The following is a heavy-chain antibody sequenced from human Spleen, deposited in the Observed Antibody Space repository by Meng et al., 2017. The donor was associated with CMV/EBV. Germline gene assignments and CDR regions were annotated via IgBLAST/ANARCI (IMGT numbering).Heavy chain of an antibody. CDR3: TTDLESSYYYGMDV. J-gene: IGHJ6*02. D-gene: IGHD1-1*01. Sequence: GGSLRLSCAASGFTVSSNYMSWVRQAPGKGLEWVSVIYSGGSTYYADSVKGRFTISRDNSKNTLYLQMNSLKTEDTAVYYCTTDLESSYYYGMDVWGQGTTVTVSS. CDR2: IYSGGST. V-gene: IGHV3-53*01. CDR1: GFTVSSNY.